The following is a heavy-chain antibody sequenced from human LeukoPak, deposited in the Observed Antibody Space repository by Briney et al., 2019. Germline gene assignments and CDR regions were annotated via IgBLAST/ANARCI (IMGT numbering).Heavy chain of an antibody. Sequence: SETLSLTCTVSGGSISSGSYYWSWIRQPAGKGLEWIGRIYTSGSTNYNPSLKSRVTISVDTSKNQFSLKLSSVTAADTAVYYCARDSSSGWYHWFDPWGQGTLVTVSS. CDR1: GGSISSGSYY. V-gene: IGHV4-61*02. D-gene: IGHD6-19*01. CDR2: IYTSGST. J-gene: IGHJ5*02. CDR3: ARDSSSGWYHWFDP.